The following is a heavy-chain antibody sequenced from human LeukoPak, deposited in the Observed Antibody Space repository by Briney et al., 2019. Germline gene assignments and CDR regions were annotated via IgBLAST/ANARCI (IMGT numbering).Heavy chain of an antibody. CDR1: GFTFSDYY. Sequence: GGSLRLSRAASGFTFSDYYMSWIRQAPGKGLEWVSYISSSGSTIYYADSVKGRFTISRDNAKNSLYLQMNSLRAEDTAVYYCASIIYGDNTPRDYWGQGTLVTVSS. D-gene: IGHD4-17*01. CDR3: ASIIYGDNTPRDY. CDR2: ISSSGSTI. J-gene: IGHJ4*02. V-gene: IGHV3-11*01.